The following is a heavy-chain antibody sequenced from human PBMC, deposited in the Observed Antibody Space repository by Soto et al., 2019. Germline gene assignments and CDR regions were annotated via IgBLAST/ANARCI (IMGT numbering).Heavy chain of an antibody. Sequence: EVQLLESGGGLVQPGGSLRLSCAASGFTFSSYAMSWVRQAPGKWLEWGSAISGSGGSTYYADSVKGRFTNSRDNSKNTLYLPMNSLRAEDTAVYYCAKPTQWRIPNDAFDIWGQGTMVAVST. CDR2: ISGSGGST. V-gene: IGHV3-23*01. J-gene: IGHJ3*02. CDR1: GFTFSSYA. D-gene: IGHD6-19*01. CDR3: AKPTQWRIPNDAFDI.